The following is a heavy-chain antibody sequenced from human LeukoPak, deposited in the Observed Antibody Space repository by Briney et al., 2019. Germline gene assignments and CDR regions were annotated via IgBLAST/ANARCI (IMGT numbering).Heavy chain of an antibody. D-gene: IGHD3-9*01. CDR2: ISYSGST. CDR1: GGSISSYY. CDR3: ARQGYDILTGYIDAFDI. J-gene: IGHJ3*02. Sequence: SETLSHTCTVSGGSISSYYWSWIRQPPGKGLEWIGYISYSGSTNYNPSLKSRVTISIDTSKNQFSLKLRSVTAADTAIYYCARQGYDILTGYIDAFDIWGQGTMVTVSS. V-gene: IGHV4-59*08.